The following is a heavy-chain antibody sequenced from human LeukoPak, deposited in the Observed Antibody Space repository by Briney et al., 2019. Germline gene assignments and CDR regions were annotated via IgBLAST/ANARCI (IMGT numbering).Heavy chain of an antibody. V-gene: IGHV1-46*01. CDR3: ARIRDGYNDAYDL. CDR1: GYTFTDSY. Sequence: ASVKVSCKASGYTFTDSYVHWVRQAPGQVLEWMGLIDPDGGNTNYAQNFQGRLTLTRDTSTSTLYMELSSLRSEDTAIYYCARIRDGYNDAYDLWGQGTVVTVPS. D-gene: IGHD5-24*01. CDR2: IDPDGGNT. J-gene: IGHJ3*01.